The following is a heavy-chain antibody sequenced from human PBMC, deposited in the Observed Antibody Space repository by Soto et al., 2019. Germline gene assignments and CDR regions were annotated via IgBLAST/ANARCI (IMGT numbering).Heavy chain of an antibody. CDR1: GYRFTSYW. D-gene: IGHD5-18*01. Sequence: GEFLKISCKGSGYRFTSYWIGWVRQMPGKGLEWMEIIYPGDSDTRYSPSFQGQVTISADKSIITAYLQWSSLKASDTAMYYCARLKEELDSDYYYYYMDVWGKGTTVTVSS. J-gene: IGHJ6*03. CDR3: ARLKEELDSDYYYYYMDV. V-gene: IGHV5-51*01. CDR2: IYPGDSDT.